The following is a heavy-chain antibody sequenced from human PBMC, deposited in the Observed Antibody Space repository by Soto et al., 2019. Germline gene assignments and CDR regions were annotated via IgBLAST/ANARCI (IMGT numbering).Heavy chain of an antibody. CDR2: TYYRSKWYN. CDR1: GDSVSSNSAA. D-gene: IGHD2-2*01. J-gene: IGHJ6*02. Sequence: PSQTLSLSCAISGDSVSSNSAAWNWIRQSPSRGLEWLGRTYYRSKWYNDYAVSVKSRITINPDTSKNQFSLQLNSVTPEDTAVYYCARDIVVVPAAAYYYYYYGMDVWGQGTTVTVSS. V-gene: IGHV6-1*01. CDR3: ARDIVVVPAAAYYYYYYGMDV.